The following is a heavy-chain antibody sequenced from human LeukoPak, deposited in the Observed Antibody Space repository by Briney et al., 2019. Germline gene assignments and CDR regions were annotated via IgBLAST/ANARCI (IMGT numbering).Heavy chain of an antibody. CDR2: IYYSGST. CDR3: ARLPYSSRFDP. Sequence: SETLSLTCTVSGGSISSYYWSWIRQPPGKGLEWIGYIYYSGSTNYNPSLKSRVTISVDTSKNQFSLKLSSVTAADTAAYYCARLPYSSRFDPWGQGTLVTVSS. J-gene: IGHJ5*02. D-gene: IGHD6-13*01. CDR1: GGSISSYY. V-gene: IGHV4-59*01.